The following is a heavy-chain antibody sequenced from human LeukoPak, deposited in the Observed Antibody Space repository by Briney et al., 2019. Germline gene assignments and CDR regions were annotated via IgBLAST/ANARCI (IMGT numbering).Heavy chain of an antibody. CDR2: IIPIFGTA. J-gene: IGHJ4*02. V-gene: IGHV1-69*13. D-gene: IGHD6-13*01. CDR1: GYTFTGYY. CDR3: ARKQQLVMGPFDY. Sequence: ASVKVSCKASGYTFTGYYMHWVRQAPGQGLEWMGGIIPIFGTANYAQKFQGRVTITADESTSTAYMELSSLRSEDTAVYYCARKQQLVMGPFDYWGQGTLVTVSS.